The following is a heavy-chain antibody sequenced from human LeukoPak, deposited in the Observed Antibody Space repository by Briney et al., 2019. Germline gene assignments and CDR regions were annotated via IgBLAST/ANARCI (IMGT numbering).Heavy chain of an antibody. V-gene: IGHV3-21*01. CDR2: ISSSSSYI. Sequence: PEGSLRLSCAASGFTFSSYSMNWVRQAPGKGLEWVSSISSSSSYIYYADSVKGRFTISRDNAKNSLYLQMNSLRAEDTAVYYCARDPYSGSYGDYYYYYMDVWGKGTTVTISS. CDR3: ARDPYSGSYGDYYYYYMDV. CDR1: GFTFSSYS. J-gene: IGHJ6*03. D-gene: IGHD1-26*01.